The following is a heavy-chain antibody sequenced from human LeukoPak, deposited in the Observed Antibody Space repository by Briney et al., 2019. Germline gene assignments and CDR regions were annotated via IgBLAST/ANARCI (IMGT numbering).Heavy chain of an antibody. D-gene: IGHD2-8*01. V-gene: IGHV1-3*01. CDR2: INAGNGNT. Sequence: ASVKVSCKASGYTFTSYAMHWVRQAPGQRLKWMGWINAGNGNTKYSQKFQGRVTITRDTSASTAYMELSSLRSEDTAVYYCASRYCTNGVCTVDYWGQGTLVTVSS. J-gene: IGHJ4*02. CDR1: GYTFTSYA. CDR3: ASRYCTNGVCTVDY.